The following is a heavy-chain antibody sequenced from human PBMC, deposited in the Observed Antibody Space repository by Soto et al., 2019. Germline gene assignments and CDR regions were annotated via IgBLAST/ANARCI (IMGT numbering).Heavy chain of an antibody. CDR2: IYYSGNT. D-gene: IGHD5-12*01. CDR3: ARVCSSDGYNFDY. Sequence: SETLSLTCTVSGGSISSYYWSWIRQPPGKGLEWIGYIYYSGNTNYNPSLKSRVTISVDTSKNQFSLKLSSVTAADTAVYYCARVCSSDGYNFDYWGQGTLVTVSS. V-gene: IGHV4-59*01. J-gene: IGHJ4*02. CDR1: GGSISSYY.